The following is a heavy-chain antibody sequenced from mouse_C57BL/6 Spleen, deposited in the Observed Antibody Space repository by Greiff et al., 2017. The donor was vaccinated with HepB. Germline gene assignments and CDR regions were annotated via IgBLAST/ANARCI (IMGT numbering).Heavy chain of an antibody. D-gene: IGHD1-2*01. CDR1: GYAFSSYW. CDR2: IYPGDGDT. V-gene: IGHV1-80*01. J-gene: IGHJ3*01. CDR3: AREGYGPFAY. Sequence: QVQLKESGAELVKPGASVKISCKASGYAFSSYWMNWVKQRPGKGLEWIGQIYPGDGDTNYNGKFKGKATLTADKSSSTAYMQLSSLTSEDSAVYFCAREGYGPFAYWGQGTLVTVSA.